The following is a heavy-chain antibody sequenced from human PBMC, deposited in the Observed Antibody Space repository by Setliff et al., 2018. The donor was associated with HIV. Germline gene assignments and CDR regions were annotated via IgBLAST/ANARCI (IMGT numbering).Heavy chain of an antibody. CDR2: IYPGDSDT. Sequence: GESLKISCKGSGYSFTNYWIGWVRQMPGKGLEWMGFIYPGDSDTKYSPSFQGQVTISADKSISTAYLQWSSLKASDTAMYYCARELLRSWDGSENSYKPYYFDYWGQGTLVTVSS. J-gene: IGHJ4*02. D-gene: IGHD3-10*01. CDR3: ARELLRSWDGSENSYKPYYFDY. V-gene: IGHV5-51*01. CDR1: GYSFTNYW.